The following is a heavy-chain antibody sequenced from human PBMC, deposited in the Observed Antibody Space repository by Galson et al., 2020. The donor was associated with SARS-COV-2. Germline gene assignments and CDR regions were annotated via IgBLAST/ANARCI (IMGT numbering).Heavy chain of an antibody. CDR1: GYTITSYG. CDR2: ISTYNGNT. V-gene: IGHV1-18*01. J-gene: IGHJ6*02. CDR3: ARDEGLSPGYSSSWYDSDYYYYGMDV. Sequence: ASAKVSCKASGYTITSYGISWVRQAPGQGLEWMGWISTYNGNTKYAQKPQGSVTMTTDTSTSTAYMELRSLRSDDTAVYYCARDEGLSPGYSSSWYDSDYYYYGMDVWGQGTTVTVSS. D-gene: IGHD6-13*01.